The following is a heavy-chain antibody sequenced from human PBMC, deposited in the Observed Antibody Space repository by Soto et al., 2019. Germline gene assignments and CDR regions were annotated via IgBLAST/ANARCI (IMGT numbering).Heavy chain of an antibody. J-gene: IGHJ4*02. CDR2: IKQEGSEK. CDR1: GFAFSGYW. CDR3: ARGGRGVYFDY. V-gene: IGHV3-7*01. Sequence: GSLRLSCAASGFAFSGYWLSWVRQAPGKGLEWVANIKQEGSEKYYVDSVKGRFTISRDNAKNSLYLQMNSLRVEDTAVYYCARGGRGVYFDYWGQGALVTVSS.